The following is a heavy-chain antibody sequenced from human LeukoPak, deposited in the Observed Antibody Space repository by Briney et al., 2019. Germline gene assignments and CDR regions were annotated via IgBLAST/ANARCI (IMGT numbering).Heavy chain of an antibody. D-gene: IGHD4-23*01. CDR1: GYTFTSYG. CDR3: ARQGYSGHSQGAADY. J-gene: IGHJ4*02. Sequence: ASVKVSCKASGYTFTSYGIGWVRQAPGQGLEWMGWISAYNGNTNYAQKFQGRVTTTTDTSTSTAHMELRSLRSDDTAVYYCARQGYSGHSQGAADYWGQGTLVTVSS. CDR2: ISAYNGNT. V-gene: IGHV1-18*01.